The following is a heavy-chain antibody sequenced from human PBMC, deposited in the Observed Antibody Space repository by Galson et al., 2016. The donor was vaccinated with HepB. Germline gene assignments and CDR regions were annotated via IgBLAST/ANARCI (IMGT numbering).Heavy chain of an antibody. CDR2: IYHSGTT. CDR1: GGSLTSSSW. D-gene: IGHD1-1*01. J-gene: IGHJ4*02. CDR3: ARGTVGTTATMAFDS. V-gene: IGHV4-4*02. Sequence: SETLSLTCTVSGGSLTSSSWWTWVRQPPGKGLEWIGEIYHSGTTNYNPSLKSRVTISVDRSKNQFFLNVTSVTAADTAVYYCARGTVGTTATMAFDSWGPGTLVSVSS.